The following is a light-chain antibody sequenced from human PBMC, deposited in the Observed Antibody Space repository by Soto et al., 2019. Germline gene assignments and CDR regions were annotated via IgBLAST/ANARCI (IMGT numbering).Light chain of an antibody. Sequence: EVVMTQSPATLSVSPGQRATLSCRASQSVRSNLAWYQQKAGQAPRLLIYGASTRATVIPAKFSGSGSGTEFTLTISSLQSEDFGVYYCQQYNNWPLTFGGGITVEIK. CDR2: GAS. CDR3: QQYNNWPLT. J-gene: IGKJ4*01. V-gene: IGKV3-15*01. CDR1: QSVRSN.